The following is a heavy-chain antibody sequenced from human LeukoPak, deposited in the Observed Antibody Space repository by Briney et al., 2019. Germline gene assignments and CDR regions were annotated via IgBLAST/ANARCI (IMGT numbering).Heavy chain of an antibody. CDR2: IYYSGST. CDR1: GGSISSYY. CDR3: ARDASGGLRPTRDAFDI. V-gene: IGHV4-59*06. D-gene: IGHD2-8*02. J-gene: IGHJ3*02. Sequence: SETLSLTCTVSGGSISSYYWSWIRQHPGKGLEWIGYIYYSGSTYYNPSLKSRVTISVDTSKNQFSLKLSSVTAADTAVYYCARDASGGLRPTRDAFDIWGQGTMVTVSS.